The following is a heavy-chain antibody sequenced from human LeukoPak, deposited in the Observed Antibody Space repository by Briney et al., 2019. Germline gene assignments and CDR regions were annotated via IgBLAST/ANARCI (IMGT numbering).Heavy chain of an antibody. Sequence: PGKSLTLSCVVSGFNFDNFAMHWVRQPLGKGLEWVAVISHDGRTKYYADSMKGRITISRDNSKNTLFLQMNNLRSEDTAVYFWATPSPRGEGYNPPDPGGQGTLVPVSS. V-gene: IGHV3-30*04. D-gene: IGHD5-24*01. CDR3: ATPSPRGEGYNPPDP. CDR1: GFNFDNFA. CDR2: ISHDGRTK. J-gene: IGHJ5*02.